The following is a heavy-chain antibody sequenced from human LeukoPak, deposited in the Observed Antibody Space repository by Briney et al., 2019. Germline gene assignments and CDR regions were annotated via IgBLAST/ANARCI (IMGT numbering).Heavy chain of an antibody. CDR2: IWYDGSNK. V-gene: IGHV3-30*02. J-gene: IGHJ4*02. Sequence: GSLRLSCAASGFTFSSYGMHWVRRAPGKGLEWVAVIWYDGSNKYYADSVKGRFTISRDNSKNTLYLQMNSLRAEDTAVYYCAKAGQWLTVFDYWGQGTLVTVSS. CDR3: AKAGQWLTVFDY. CDR1: GFTFSSYG. D-gene: IGHD6-19*01.